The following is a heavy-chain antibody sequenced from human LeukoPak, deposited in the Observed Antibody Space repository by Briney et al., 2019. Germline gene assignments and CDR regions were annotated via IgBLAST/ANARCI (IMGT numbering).Heavy chain of an antibody. D-gene: IGHD2-2*01. CDR3: AKGYCSTSRCYLNPFDY. V-gene: IGHV3-23*01. CDR2: TSGSGGST. CDR1: GFTFSSYA. J-gene: IGHJ4*02. Sequence: GGSLRLSCAASGFTFSSYAMSWVRQAPGKGLEWVSGTSGSGGSTYYADSVKGRFTISRDNSKNTLHLQMNSLRAEDTAVFYCAKGYCSTSRCYLNPFDYWGQGTLVAVPS.